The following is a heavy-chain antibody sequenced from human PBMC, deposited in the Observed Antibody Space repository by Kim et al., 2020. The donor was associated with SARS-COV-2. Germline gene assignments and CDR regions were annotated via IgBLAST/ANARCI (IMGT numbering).Heavy chain of an antibody. Sequence: GGSLRLSCAASGFNFDEYTLHWVRQRPGKGLEWISLISSHVGSTFYADSVKGRFSISRDNKKDSLFLQMDSLKPEDTALYYCARDSPPQAEPYFDSWGHGPLVTVSS. CDR1: GFNFDEYT. CDR2: ISSHVGST. V-gene: IGHV3-43*01. CDR3: ARDSPPQAEPYFDS. D-gene: IGHD6-19*01. J-gene: IGHJ4*01.